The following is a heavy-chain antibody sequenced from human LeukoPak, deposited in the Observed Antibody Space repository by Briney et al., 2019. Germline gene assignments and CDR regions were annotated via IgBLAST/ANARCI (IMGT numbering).Heavy chain of an antibody. Sequence: GGSLRLSCAASGFTFSNACMNWVRQAPGKGLEWVGRIKSETDGGTTDYAAPVKGRFTISRDDSKNTLYLQMNGLKTEDTAVYSCTTEDYGDYYLDHWGLGTLVTVSS. CDR2: IKSETDGGTT. D-gene: IGHD4-17*01. V-gene: IGHV3-15*01. CDR3: TTEDYGDYYLDH. CDR1: GFTFSNAC. J-gene: IGHJ4*02.